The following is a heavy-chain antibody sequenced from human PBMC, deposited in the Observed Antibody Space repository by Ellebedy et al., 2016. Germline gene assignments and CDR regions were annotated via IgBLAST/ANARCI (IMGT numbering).Heavy chain of an antibody. CDR1: GGSVNTDYYY. J-gene: IGHJ6*02. CDR3: ARASPIWHLNNGMDV. V-gene: IGHV4-61*03. Sequence: SETLSLXXTVSGGSVNTDYYYWSWIRQPPGKGLEWIGYIFDIENSNDNPSLKSRVTISVDASRKHFSLKLRSVTAADTAVYYCARASPIWHLNNGMDVWGQGTTVTVSS. D-gene: IGHD1/OR15-1a*01. CDR2: IFDIENS.